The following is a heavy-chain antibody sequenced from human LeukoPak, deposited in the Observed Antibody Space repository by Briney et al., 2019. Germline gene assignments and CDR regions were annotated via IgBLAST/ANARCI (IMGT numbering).Heavy chain of an antibody. CDR2: IYYSGST. J-gene: IGHJ5*02. CDR3: ATGTSMVRGGTET. D-gene: IGHD3-10*01. V-gene: IGHV4-31*03. CDR1: GGSISSGGYY. Sequence: SETLPLTCTVSGGSISSGGYYWSWIRQHPGKGLEWIGYIYYSGSTYYNPSLKSRVTISVDTSKNQFSLKLSSVTAADTAVYYCATGTSMVRGGTETWGQGTLVTVSS.